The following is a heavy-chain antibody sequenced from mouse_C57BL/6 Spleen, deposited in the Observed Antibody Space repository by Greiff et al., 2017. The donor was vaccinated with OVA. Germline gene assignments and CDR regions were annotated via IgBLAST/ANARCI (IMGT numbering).Heavy chain of an antibody. J-gene: IGHJ1*03. D-gene: IGHD1-1*01. CDR3: ARVITTVTGYFDV. V-gene: IGHV1-61*01. CDR1: GYTFTSYW. Sequence: QVQLQQSGAELVRPGSSVKLSCKASGYTFTSYWMDWVKQRPGQGLEWIGNIYPSDSETHYNQKFKDKATLTVDKSSSTAYMQLSSLTSEDSAVYYGARVITTVTGYFDVWGTGTTVTVSS. CDR2: IYPSDSET.